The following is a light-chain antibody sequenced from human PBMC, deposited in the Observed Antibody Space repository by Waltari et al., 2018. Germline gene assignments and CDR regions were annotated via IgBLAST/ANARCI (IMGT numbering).Light chain of an antibody. J-gene: IGKJ4*01. Sequence: EIVLTQSPVTLSLSPGERATLSCRASQSVSRYLAWYQQKPGQAPRLLIYDASNRATGIPARFSGSGSGTDFTLTISSLEPEDSAVYYCQQRSNWPPLTFGGGTKVEIK. CDR1: QSVSRY. V-gene: IGKV3-11*01. CDR2: DAS. CDR3: QQRSNWPPLT.